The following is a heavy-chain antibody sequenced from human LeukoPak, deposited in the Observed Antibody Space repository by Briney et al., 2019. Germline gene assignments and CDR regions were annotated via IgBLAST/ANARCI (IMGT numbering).Heavy chain of an antibody. CDR2: MNPNSGNT. D-gene: IGHD3-3*01. CDR1: GYTFTSYD. CDR3: ARVYSYYDFWSGSNWFDP. V-gene: IGHV1-8*01. J-gene: IGHJ5*02. Sequence: ASVKVSCKASGYTFTSYDINWVRQATGHGLEWMGWMNPNSGNTGYAQKFQGRVTMTRNTSISTAYMELSSLRSEGTAVYYCARVYSYYDFWSGSNWFDPWGQGTLVTVSS.